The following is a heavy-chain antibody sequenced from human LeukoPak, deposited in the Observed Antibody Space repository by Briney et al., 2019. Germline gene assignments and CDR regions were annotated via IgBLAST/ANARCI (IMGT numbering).Heavy chain of an antibody. CDR1: GYTFTSYY. D-gene: IGHD6-6*01. CDR2: INPSGGST. J-gene: IGHJ6*02. CDR3: ARDLSIAARRYGMDV. Sequence: ASVKVSCKASGYTFTSYYMHWVRQAPGQGLEWMGIINPSGGSTSYAQKFQGRVTMTRDTSTSTVYMELSSLRSEDTAVYYCARDLSIAARRYGMDVWGQGTTVTVSS. V-gene: IGHV1-46*01.